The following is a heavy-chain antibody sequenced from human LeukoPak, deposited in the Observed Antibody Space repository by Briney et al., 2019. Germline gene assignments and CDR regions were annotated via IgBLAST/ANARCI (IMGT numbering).Heavy chain of an antibody. CDR3: GRVGGRSKAAKGDAFDI. CDR1: GFTFSSYS. J-gene: IGHJ3*02. CDR2: ISSDSTYM. V-gene: IGHV3-21*01. D-gene: IGHD6-6*01. Sequence: GGSLRLSCAASGFTFSSYSMNWVRQAPGKGLEWVSSISSDSTYMYYADSVKGRFTISRDNAQNSMYLQMSSLRAEDTAVYYCGRVGGRSKAAKGDAFDIWGQGTMVTVSS.